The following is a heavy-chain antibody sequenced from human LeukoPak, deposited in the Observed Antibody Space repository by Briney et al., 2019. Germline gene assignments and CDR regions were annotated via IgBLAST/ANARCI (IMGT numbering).Heavy chain of an antibody. CDR3: AGDQKPRPAF. V-gene: IGHV4-39*07. J-gene: IGHJ4*02. CDR2: IYYSGST. Sequence: SETLSLTCTVSGGSISSSSYYWGWIRQPPGKGLEWIGSIYYSGSTYYNPSLKSRVTISVDTSKNQFSLKLSSVTAADTAVYYCAGDQKPRPAFWGQGTLVTVSS. CDR1: GGSISSSSYY.